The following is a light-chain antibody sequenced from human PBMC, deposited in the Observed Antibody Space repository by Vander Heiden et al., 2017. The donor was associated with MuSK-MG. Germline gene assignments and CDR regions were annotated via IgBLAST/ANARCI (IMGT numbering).Light chain of an antibody. V-gene: IGKV1-27*01. CDR2: AAS. CDR1: QVISNY. J-gene: IGKJ4*01. Sequence: DVQMTQSPSSLSASLLDRVTIPCRASQVISNYLAWYQQKPGKVPKLLIYAASTLQSGVPARFSGSGSGTDFTLTISSLQPEDVATYYCQKYNSARLTFGGGTKVEIK. CDR3: QKYNSARLT.